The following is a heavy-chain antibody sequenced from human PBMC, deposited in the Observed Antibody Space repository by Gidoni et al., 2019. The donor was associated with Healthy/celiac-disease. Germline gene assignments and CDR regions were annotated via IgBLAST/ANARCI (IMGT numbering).Heavy chain of an antibody. Sequence: QVQLQQWGAGLLKPSETLSLTCAFYGGSFSGYYWSWIRQPPGKGLEWIGEINHSGSTNYNPSLKSRVTISVDTSKNQFSLKLSSVTAADTAVYYCARGSGRKTYYYGSGSYYIDYWGQGTLVTVSS. CDR2: INHSGST. V-gene: IGHV4-34*01. J-gene: IGHJ4*02. D-gene: IGHD3-10*01. CDR3: ARGSGRKTYYYGSGSYYIDY. CDR1: GGSFSGYY.